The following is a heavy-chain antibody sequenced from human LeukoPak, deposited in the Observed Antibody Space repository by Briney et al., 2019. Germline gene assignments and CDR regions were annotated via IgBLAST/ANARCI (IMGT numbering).Heavy chain of an antibody. V-gene: IGHV3-7*01. CDR1: GITFSSYW. CDR3: ARDLSGDYWGTPDY. D-gene: IGHD4-17*01. CDR2: IKQDGSEK. Sequence: QTGGSLRLSCAASGITFSSYWMSWVRQAPGKGLEWVANIKQDGSEKYYVDSVKGRFTISRDNAKNSLYLQMNGLRAEDTAVYYCARDLSGDYWGTPDYWGQGTLVTVSS. J-gene: IGHJ4*02.